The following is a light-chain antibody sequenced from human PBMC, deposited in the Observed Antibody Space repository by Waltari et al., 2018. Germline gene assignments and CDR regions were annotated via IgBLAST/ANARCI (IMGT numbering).Light chain of an antibody. CDR3: QQYKSYSAYS. CDR1: QSVSSS. Sequence: DIRMTQSPYTLSASVGDRVPFTCRASQSVSSSFAWFQQKPGKAPKLLIYTASTLQSGVPSRFSGSGSGTEFMLTISSLQPDDFATYYCQQYKSYSAYSFGQGTRLEI. J-gene: IGKJ2*03. CDR2: TAS. V-gene: IGKV1-5*03.